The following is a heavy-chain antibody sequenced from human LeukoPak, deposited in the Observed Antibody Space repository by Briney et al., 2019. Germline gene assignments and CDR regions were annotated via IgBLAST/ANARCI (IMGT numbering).Heavy chain of an antibody. J-gene: IGHJ4*02. CDR2: IYTSGST. CDR1: GGSISSYY. D-gene: IGHD2-2*01. Sequence: SETLSLTCTVSGGSISSYYWSWIRQPAGKGLEWIGRIYTSGSTNYNPSLKSRVTMSVDTSKNQFSLKLSSVTAADTAVYYCARDSPGYCSSTSCLPFDYWGQGTLVTVSS. CDR3: ARDSPGYCSSTSCLPFDY. V-gene: IGHV4-4*07.